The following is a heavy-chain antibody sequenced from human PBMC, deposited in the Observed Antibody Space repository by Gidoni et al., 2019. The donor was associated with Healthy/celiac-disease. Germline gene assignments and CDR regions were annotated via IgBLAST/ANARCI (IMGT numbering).Heavy chain of an antibody. CDR2: ISYDGSNN. CDR3: ARGGDDGYKRWRMIGFDY. Sequence: QVQLVESGAGVVQPGRSLPLSCAASGFTFSSYAMHWVRPAPGKVVEWVAVISYDGSNNYDADSVKGRFTISRDNSKNTLYLQMNSLRAEDKAVYYCARGGDDGYKRWRMIGFDYWGQGTLVTVSA. V-gene: IGHV3-30*04. D-gene: IGHD5-12*01. J-gene: IGHJ4*02. CDR1: GFTFSSYA.